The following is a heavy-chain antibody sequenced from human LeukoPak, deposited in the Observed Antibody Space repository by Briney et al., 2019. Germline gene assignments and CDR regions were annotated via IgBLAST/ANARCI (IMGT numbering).Heavy chain of an antibody. CDR2: IVPSGGTT. V-gene: IGHV3-23*01. CDR3: ARDRSSSWSDYYYYYMDV. Sequence: GGSLRLSCAASGFTFSSYAMSWVRQAPGKGLEWVSGIVPSGGTTYYADSVKGRFTVSRDNSKNTLYLQMNSLRAEDTAVYYCARDRSSSWSDYYYYYMDVWGKGTTVTVSS. D-gene: IGHD6-13*01. CDR1: GFTFSSYA. J-gene: IGHJ6*03.